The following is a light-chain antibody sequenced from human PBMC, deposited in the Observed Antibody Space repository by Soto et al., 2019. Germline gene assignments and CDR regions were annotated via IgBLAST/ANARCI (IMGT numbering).Light chain of an antibody. CDR1: SSDVGSYNL. Sequence: QSALTQPASVSGSPGQSITISCTGTSSDVGSYNLVSWYQQHPGKAPKLMIYEGSKRPSGVSNRFAGSKSDNTASLRISGLQAEDEADYYCSSYAGGTTFNVFGTGTKVTVL. CDR3: SSYAGGTTFNV. J-gene: IGLJ1*01. CDR2: EGS. V-gene: IGLV2-23*01.